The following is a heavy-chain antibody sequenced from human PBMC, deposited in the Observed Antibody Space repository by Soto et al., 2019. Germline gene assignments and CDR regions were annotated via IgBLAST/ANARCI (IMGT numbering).Heavy chain of an antibody. J-gene: IGHJ2*01. CDR1: GGTFSSYA. CDR2: IIPIFGTA. CDR3: AREDSGCYSAEWYFDL. Sequence: QVQLVQSGAEVKKPGSSVKVSCKASGGTFSSYAISWVRQAPGQGLEWMGGIIPIFGTANYAQKFQGRVTITADKSTSTAYMELSSLRSEDTAVYYCAREDSGCYSAEWYFDLWGRGTLVTVSS. V-gene: IGHV1-69*06. D-gene: IGHD1-26*01.